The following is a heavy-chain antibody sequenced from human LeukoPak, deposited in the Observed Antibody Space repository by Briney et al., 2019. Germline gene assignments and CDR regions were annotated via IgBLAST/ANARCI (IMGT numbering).Heavy chain of an antibody. Sequence: PSETLSLTCTVSGGSISSYYWTWIRQPPGKGLEWIGYIFYSGSTNYNPSLKGRVTISVDTSKNQFSLKLSSVTAADTAVYYCARLRGNYFPDYWGQGTLVTVSS. CDR3: ARLRGNYFPDY. J-gene: IGHJ4*02. D-gene: IGHD4-11*01. CDR2: IFYSGST. V-gene: IGHV4-59*01. CDR1: GGSISSYY.